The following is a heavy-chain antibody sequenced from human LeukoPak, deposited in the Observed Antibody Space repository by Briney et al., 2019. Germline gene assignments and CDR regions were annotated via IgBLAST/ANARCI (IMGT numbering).Heavy chain of an antibody. J-gene: IGHJ4*02. CDR1: GFTFSSYS. V-gene: IGHV3-21*01. CDR3: ARVDSGSFSPFYY. Sequence: GGSLRLSCAASGFTFSSYSMNWVRQAPGKGLEWVSSISSSSSYIYCADSVKGRFTISRDNAKNSLYLQMNSLRAEDTAVYYCARVDSGSFSPFYYWGQGTLVTVSS. D-gene: IGHD1-26*01. CDR2: ISSSSSYI.